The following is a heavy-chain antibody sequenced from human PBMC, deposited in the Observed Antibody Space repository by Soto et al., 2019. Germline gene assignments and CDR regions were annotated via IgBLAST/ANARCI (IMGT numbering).Heavy chain of an antibody. CDR3: TTYLGYCSGGSCYEGVY. V-gene: IGHV3-15*01. D-gene: IGHD2-15*01. CDR1: GFTFSNAW. Sequence: GGSLRLSCAASGFTFSNAWMSWVRQAPGKGLEWVGRIKSKTDGGTTDYAAPVKGRFTISRDDSKNTLYLQMNSLKTEDTAVYYCTTYLGYCSGGSCYEGVYWGQGTLVTVPQ. CDR2: IKSKTDGGTT. J-gene: IGHJ4*02.